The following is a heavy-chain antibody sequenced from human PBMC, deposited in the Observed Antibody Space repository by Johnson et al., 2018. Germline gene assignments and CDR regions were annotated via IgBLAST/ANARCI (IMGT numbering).Heavy chain of an antibody. V-gene: IGHV1-8*01. D-gene: IGHD5-12*01. CDR3: AGGGGYSGYEGRDHAFDI. CDR2: MNPNSGNT. CDR1: GYTFTSYD. Sequence: QVQLVQSGAEVKKPGASVKVSCKASGYTFTSYDINWVRQATGQGLEWMGWMNPNSGNTGYAQKFQGRVTMTRNTSISTAYMGRSSLGSEDTAVDYCAGGGGYSGYEGRDHAFDIWGQGTIVTVSS. J-gene: IGHJ3*02.